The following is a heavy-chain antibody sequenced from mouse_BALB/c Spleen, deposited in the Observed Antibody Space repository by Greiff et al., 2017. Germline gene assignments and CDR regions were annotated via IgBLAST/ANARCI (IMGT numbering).Heavy chain of an antibody. J-gene: IGHJ3*01. CDR1: GYAFSSYW. CDR2: IYPGDGDT. CDR3: ARGDGYDPWFAY. D-gene: IGHD2-2*01. V-gene: IGHV1-80*01. Sequence: VKLVESGAELVRPGSSVKISCKASGYAFSSYWMNWVKQRPGQGLEWIGQIYPGDGDTNYNGKFKGKATLTADKSSSTAYMQLSSLTSEDSAVYFCARGDGYDPWFAYWGQGTLVTVSA.